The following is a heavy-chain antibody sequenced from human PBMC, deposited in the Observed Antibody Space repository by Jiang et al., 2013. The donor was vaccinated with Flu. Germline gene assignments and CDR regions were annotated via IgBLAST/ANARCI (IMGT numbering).Heavy chain of an antibody. Sequence: QLVESGAEVKXPGESLKISCKGFGYDFYGYWIGWVRQMPGKGLEWMGIIYPDDSQARYSPSFQGQVTMSADKSISTAYLQWSSLKASDSAMYFCARLVGDCRRNNCGFERHWFDPWGQGTLVTVSS. V-gene: IGHV5-51*01. CDR2: IYPDDSQA. CDR3: ARLVGDCRRNNCGFERHWFDP. CDR1: GYDFYGYW. J-gene: IGHJ5*02. D-gene: IGHD2-15*01.